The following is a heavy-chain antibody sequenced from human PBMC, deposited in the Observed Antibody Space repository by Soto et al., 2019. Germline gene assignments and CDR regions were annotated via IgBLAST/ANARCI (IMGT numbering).Heavy chain of an antibody. D-gene: IGHD3-10*01. V-gene: IGHV4-34*01. CDR3: ARGFGRNYYGSWSHRPRILDE. J-gene: IGHJ4*02. CDR1: GGSFNGYY. Sequence: PSETLSLTCAVSGGSFNGYYRSWIRQPPGKGLEWIGEINHSGSTNYNPSLKSRVTISVDTSKHQFSLKLSSVTAADTAVDYCARGFGRNYYGSWSHRPRILDEGGQGTLVTVSS. CDR2: INHSGST.